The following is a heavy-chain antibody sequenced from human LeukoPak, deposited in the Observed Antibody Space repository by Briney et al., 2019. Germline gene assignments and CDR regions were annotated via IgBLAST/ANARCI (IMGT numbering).Heavy chain of an antibody. J-gene: IGHJ4*02. Sequence: GGSLRLSCAASGFTVSTTYMNSVRQAPGKWLEWVSLIYRGGTTYYADSVKGRFTISRDNSKNTLDLQMNSLRAEDTAFYYCARAFGPYYFDYWGQGALVTVSS. V-gene: IGHV3-66*01. D-gene: IGHD3-10*01. CDR3: ARAFGPYYFDY. CDR1: GFTVSTTY. CDR2: IYRGGTT.